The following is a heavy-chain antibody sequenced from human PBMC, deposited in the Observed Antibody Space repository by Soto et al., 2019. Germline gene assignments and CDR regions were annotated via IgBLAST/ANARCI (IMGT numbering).Heavy chain of an antibody. J-gene: IGHJ4*01. V-gene: IGHV3-30*18. CDR3: AKGGLVIDY. D-gene: IGHD3-9*01. Sequence: QVQLVESGGGVVQPGRSLRLSCAASGFTFSSYGMHWVRQAPGKGLEWVAVISYDGSNKYYADSVKGRFTISRDNSKNTLYLQMNSLKAEDTAVYYCAKGGLVIDYWGHGNLVTVSS. CDR2: ISYDGSNK. CDR1: GFTFSSYG.